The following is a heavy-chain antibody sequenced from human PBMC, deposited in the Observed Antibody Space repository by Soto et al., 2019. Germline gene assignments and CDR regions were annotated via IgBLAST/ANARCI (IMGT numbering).Heavy chain of an antibody. V-gene: IGHV4-4*02. D-gene: IGHD2-15*01. Sequence: SETLSLTCTVSGDSVITNRWWGWVRQSPGKGLEWIGEIYHSGSTNYNPSLKTRVTMSVDKSKNQFSLKLSSVTAADTAVYYCAKKEYLVGIFDYWGQGILVTVSS. CDR1: GDSVITNRW. J-gene: IGHJ4*02. CDR3: AKKEYLVGIFDY. CDR2: IYHSGST.